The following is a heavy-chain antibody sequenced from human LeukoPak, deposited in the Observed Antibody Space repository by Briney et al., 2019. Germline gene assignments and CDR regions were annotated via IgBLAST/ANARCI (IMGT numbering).Heavy chain of an antibody. J-gene: IGHJ4*02. CDR3: ARDWEAAAGISFDY. CDR1: GYTFTRYG. CDR2: ISTYNGNT. Sequence: GASVKVSCKASGYTFTRYGISWVRQAPGQGLEWMGWISTYNGNTNHAQKLEGRVTMTTDTSTSTAYMELRSLRSDDTAVYYCARDWEAAAGISFDYWGQGTLVTVSS. D-gene: IGHD6-13*01. V-gene: IGHV1-18*01.